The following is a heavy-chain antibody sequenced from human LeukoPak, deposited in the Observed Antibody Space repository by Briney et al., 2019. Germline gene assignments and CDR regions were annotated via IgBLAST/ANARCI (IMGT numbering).Heavy chain of an antibody. V-gene: IGHV3-48*03. Sequence: GGSLRLSCAASGFTFSNYEMNWVRQAPGKGLEWVSYISSSGRTIYYADSVKGRFTISRDNPKNSLYLQMSSLRTEDTAVYYCSSSTAIGYWGQGTLVTVSS. CDR1: GFTFSNYE. J-gene: IGHJ4*02. CDR3: SSSTAIGY. CDR2: ISSSGRTI.